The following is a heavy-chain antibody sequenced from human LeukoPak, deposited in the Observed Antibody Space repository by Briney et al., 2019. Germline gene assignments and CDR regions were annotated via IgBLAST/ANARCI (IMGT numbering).Heavy chain of an antibody. V-gene: IGHV3-53*01. CDR3: ARDADYGGSPDAFDV. CDR1: GFTVSSNH. CDR2: IYSGGTT. D-gene: IGHD4-23*01. Sequence: LGGSLRLSCAASGFTVSSNHMSWVRQAPGKGLKWVSIIYSGGTTYYADSVKGRFTISRDNSKNTLYLQMNTLRAEDTAVYYCARDADYGGSPDAFDVWGRGTIVTVSS. J-gene: IGHJ3*01.